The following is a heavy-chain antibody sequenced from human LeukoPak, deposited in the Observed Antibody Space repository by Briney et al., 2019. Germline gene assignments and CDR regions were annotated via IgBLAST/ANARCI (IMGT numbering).Heavy chain of an antibody. Sequence: GGSLRLSCAASGFTVSSNYMSWVRQAPGKGLEWVSYISPSGTVIYYGDSVKGRFTISRDNAKKSLYLQMNSLRAEDTAVYYCARDYNCWGQGTLVTVSS. V-gene: IGHV3-11*01. J-gene: IGHJ4*02. CDR1: GFTVSSNY. CDR3: ARDYNC. D-gene: IGHD3-10*01. CDR2: ISPSGTVI.